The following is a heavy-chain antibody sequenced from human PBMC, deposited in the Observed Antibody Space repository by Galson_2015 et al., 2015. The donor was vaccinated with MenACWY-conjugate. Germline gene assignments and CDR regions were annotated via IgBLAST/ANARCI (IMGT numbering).Heavy chain of an antibody. CDR2: IHYSRTT. Sequence: ATLSLPCPVSGGSIYSADYWGGWIRPPPGGGLEWIASIHYSRTTHYNPSLKSRLTISVYTSKDQFFLHLTAVSAAAMAVYYCALLPRGIGMIVGCSWGQGILVTVSS. CDR1: GGSIYSADYW. V-gene: IGHV4-39*01. CDR3: ALLPRGIGMIVGCS. J-gene: IGHJ5*02. D-gene: IGHD3-22*01.